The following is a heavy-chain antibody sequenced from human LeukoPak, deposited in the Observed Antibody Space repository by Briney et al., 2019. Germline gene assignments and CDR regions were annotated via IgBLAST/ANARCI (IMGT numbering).Heavy chain of an antibody. CDR1: GFTVTSNY. Sequence: PGGSLTLTCAASGFTVTSNYMSWVRQAPGKGLEGVTVIYGGGRINYADSVKGRFTISRDDSKNTLYLQMNSLRAEDTAVYYCARESGYSYGLAGFFDYWGQGTLVTVSS. CDR2: IYGGGRI. D-gene: IGHD5-18*01. V-gene: IGHV3-53*01. J-gene: IGHJ4*02. CDR3: ARESGYSYGLAGFFDY.